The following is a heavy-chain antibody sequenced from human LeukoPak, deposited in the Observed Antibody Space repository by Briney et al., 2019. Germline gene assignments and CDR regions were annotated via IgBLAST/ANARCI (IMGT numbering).Heavy chain of an antibody. CDR1: GGTFSSYA. CDR2: IIPIFGTA. CDR3: ARDLTDSGSYPDLGY. Sequence: GASVKVSCKASGGTFSSYAISWVRQAPGQGLEWMGRIIPIFGTANYAQKFQGRVTITTDESTSTAYMELSSLRSEDTAVYYCARDLTDSGSYPDLGYWGQGTLVTVSS. D-gene: IGHD1-26*01. V-gene: IGHV1-69*05. J-gene: IGHJ4*02.